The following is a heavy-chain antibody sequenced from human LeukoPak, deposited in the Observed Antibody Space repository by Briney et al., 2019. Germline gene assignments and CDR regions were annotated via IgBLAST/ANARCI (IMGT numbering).Heavy chain of an antibody. V-gene: IGHV4-59*01. CDR1: GGSISSYY. D-gene: IGHD3-22*01. CDR2: IYYSGST. J-gene: IGHJ4*02. Sequence: SETLSLTCTVSGGSISSYYWSWIRQPPGKGLEWIGYIYYSGSTSYNPSLQSRVTISVDTSKNQFSLKLNSVTAADTAVYFCASNYGSSGYYAYWGQGTLVTVSS. CDR3: ASNYGSSGYYAY.